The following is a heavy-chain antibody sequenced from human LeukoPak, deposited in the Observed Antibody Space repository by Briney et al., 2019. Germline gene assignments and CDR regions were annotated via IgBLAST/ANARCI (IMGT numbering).Heavy chain of an antibody. CDR3: AGGSPFRGGDY. D-gene: IGHD3-10*01. CDR1: GGSITSYY. V-gene: IGHV4-59*01. Sequence: PSETLSLTCTVSGGSITSYYWSWIRQPPGKGLEWIGYIYYSGSTNYNPPLKSRVTMSVDTSKDQFSLKLTSVTAADTAVYYCAGGSPFRGGDYWGQGTLVTVSS. J-gene: IGHJ4*02. CDR2: IYYSGST.